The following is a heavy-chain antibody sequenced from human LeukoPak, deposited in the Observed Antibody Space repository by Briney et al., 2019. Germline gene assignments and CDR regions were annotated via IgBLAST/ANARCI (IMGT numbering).Heavy chain of an antibody. CDR2: IYHSGST. D-gene: IGHD3-3*01. CDR3: ARGLGIIRHYYYYYYMDV. CDR1: GGSISSGGYS. J-gene: IGHJ6*03. Sequence: SQTLSLTCAVSGGSISSGGYSWSWIRQPPGKGLEWIGYIYHSGSTYYNPSLKSRVTISVDRSKNQFSLKLSPVTAADTAVYYCARGLGIIRHYYYYYYMDVWGKGTTVTVSS. V-gene: IGHV4-30-2*01.